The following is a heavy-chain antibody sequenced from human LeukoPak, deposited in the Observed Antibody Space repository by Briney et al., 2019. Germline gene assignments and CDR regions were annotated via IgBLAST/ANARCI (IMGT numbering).Heavy chain of an antibody. CDR3: ARRGYCSSTSCSVQAFDV. CDR1: GYSFTSYW. V-gene: IGHV5-51*01. D-gene: IGHD2-2*01. Sequence: GESLKISCKGSGYSFTSYWIGWMRQMPGKGLEGMGIIYPGDSDTRYSPSFQGQVTISADKSISIAYLQWSSLKASDTAMYYCARRGYCSSTSCSVQAFDVWGQGTMVTVSS. CDR2: IYPGDSDT. J-gene: IGHJ3*01.